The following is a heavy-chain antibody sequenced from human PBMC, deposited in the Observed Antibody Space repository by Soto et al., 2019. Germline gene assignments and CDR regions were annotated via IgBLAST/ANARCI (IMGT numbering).Heavy chain of an antibody. V-gene: IGHV4-59*01. J-gene: IGHJ5*02. CDR1: GGSISRYY. Sequence: TSETLSLTCTVSGGSISRYYWSWIRQSPGKGLEWIGYIFYKGNTKYSSSLKSRVTISVDTSQNQFSLKLDSVTPMDTAVYYCARDFDPFGPWGQGTLVTVSS. CDR2: IFYKGNT. CDR3: ARDFDPFGP. D-gene: IGHD3-9*01.